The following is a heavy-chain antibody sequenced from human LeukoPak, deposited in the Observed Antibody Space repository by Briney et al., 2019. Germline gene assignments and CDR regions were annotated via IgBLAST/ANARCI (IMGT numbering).Heavy chain of an antibody. CDR3: ARGDYGDYYLGY. J-gene: IGHJ4*02. Sequence: PGGSLRLSCVASGFTFSSYGMHWVRQAPGQGLEWMGIINPSGGSTSYAQKFQGRVTMTRDTSTSTVYMELSSLRSEDTAVYYCARGDYGDYYLGYWGQGTLVTVSS. V-gene: IGHV1-46*01. D-gene: IGHD4-17*01. CDR1: GFTFSSYG. CDR2: INPSGGST.